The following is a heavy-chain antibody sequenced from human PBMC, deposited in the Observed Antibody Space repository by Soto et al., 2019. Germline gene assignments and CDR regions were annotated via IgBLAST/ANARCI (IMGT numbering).Heavy chain of an antibody. J-gene: IGHJ4*02. CDR1: GYTFTSYG. CDR3: ARDGYYDSSGYRSDFDY. V-gene: IGHV1-18*01. D-gene: IGHD3-22*01. CDR2: ISAYNGNT. Sequence: QVQLVQSGAEVKKPGASVKVSCKASGYTFTSYGISWVRQAPGQRLEWMGWISAYNGNTNYAQKLQGRVTMTTDTSTSTAYMELRSLRSDDTAVYYCARDGYYDSSGYRSDFDYWGQGTLVTVSS.